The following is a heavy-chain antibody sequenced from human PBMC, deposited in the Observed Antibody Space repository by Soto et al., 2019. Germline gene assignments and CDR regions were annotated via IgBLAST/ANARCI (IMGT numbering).Heavy chain of an antibody. D-gene: IGHD2-8*01. Sequence: EVQLVESGGGLVQPGGSLRLSCAASGFTVSSNYMSWVRQAPGKGLERVSVIYSGGSTYYADSVKGRFTISRDNSKNTLYLQMNSLRAEDTAVYYCARAEHEWLDDFDIWGQGTMVTVSS. V-gene: IGHV3-66*01. CDR2: IYSGGST. CDR3: ARAEHEWLDDFDI. J-gene: IGHJ3*02. CDR1: GFTVSSNY.